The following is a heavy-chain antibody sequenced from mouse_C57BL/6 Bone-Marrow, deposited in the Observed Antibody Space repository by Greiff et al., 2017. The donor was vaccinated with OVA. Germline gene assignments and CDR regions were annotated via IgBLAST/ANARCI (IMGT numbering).Heavy chain of an antibody. CDR1: GFTFSSYA. CDR2: ISDGGSYT. V-gene: IGHV5-4*01. J-gene: IGHJ2*01. D-gene: IGHD2-5*01. CDR3: ARVAYYSNVYYFDY. Sequence: DVHLVESGGGLVKPGGSLKLSCAASGFTFSSYAMSWVRQTPEKRLEWVATISDGGSYTYYPDNVKGRFTISRDKAKNTLYLQMSHLTSEDTAMYYCARVAYYSNVYYFDYGGKGTTLTVSS.